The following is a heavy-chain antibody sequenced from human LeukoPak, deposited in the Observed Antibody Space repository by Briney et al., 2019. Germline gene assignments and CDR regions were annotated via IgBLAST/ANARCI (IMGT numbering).Heavy chain of an antibody. CDR3: ARASGWSQPYYLDH. J-gene: IGHJ4*02. D-gene: IGHD6-19*01. CDR2: ISYDGSNE. V-gene: IGHV3-30-3*01. Sequence: PGGSLGLSCAASGFTFSGYAMHWVRQTPGKGLEWMAVISYDGSNEYYADSVKGRFTISRDNSKKTLYLQMNSLRAEDTAVYYCARASGWSQPYYLDHWGQGTLVTVSS. CDR1: GFTFSGYA.